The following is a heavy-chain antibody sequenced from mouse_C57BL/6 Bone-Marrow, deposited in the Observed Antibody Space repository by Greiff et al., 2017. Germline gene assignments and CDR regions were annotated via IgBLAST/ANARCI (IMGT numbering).Heavy chain of an antibody. CDR3: ARHGYYGSSPWFAY. D-gene: IGHD1-1*01. CDR1: GFTFSDYY. Sequence: VQLVESGGGLVQPGGSLKLSCAASGFTFSDYYMYWVRQTPEKRLEWVAYISNGGGSTYYPDTVKGRFTISRDNAKNTLYLQMSRLKSEDTAMYYCARHGYYGSSPWFAYWGQGTLVTVSA. CDR2: ISNGGGST. J-gene: IGHJ3*01. V-gene: IGHV5-12*01.